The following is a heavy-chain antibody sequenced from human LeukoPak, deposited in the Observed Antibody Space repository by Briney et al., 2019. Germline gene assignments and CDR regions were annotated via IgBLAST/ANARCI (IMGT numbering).Heavy chain of an antibody. V-gene: IGHV1-8*03. CDR2: INPNSGKA. Sequence: ASVKVSCKASGYTFTGYYMHWVRQAPGQGLEWMGWINPNSGKAGYAHKFQGRVTITRNPSITTAYMELSNLRSEDTAVYYCARRNFDWFDPWGQGTLVTVSS. CDR1: GYTFTGYY. CDR3: ARRNFDWFDP. J-gene: IGHJ5*02.